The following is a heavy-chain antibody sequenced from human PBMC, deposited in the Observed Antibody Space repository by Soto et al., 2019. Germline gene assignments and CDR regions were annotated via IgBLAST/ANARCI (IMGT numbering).Heavy chain of an antibody. CDR3: AREVGAWFDF. CDR1: GYTFTSYG. D-gene: IGHD1-26*01. Sequence: QVQLVQSGPEVKEPGASVKVSCKASGYTFTSYGITWVRQGPGQGLEWVGWISGYNGDTNYAQKVQGRISVTTDTSTSTAYLEVRSLRSDDTAVYYCAREVGAWFDFWRQGTLVTVSS. J-gene: IGHJ4*02. V-gene: IGHV1-18*01. CDR2: ISGYNGDT.